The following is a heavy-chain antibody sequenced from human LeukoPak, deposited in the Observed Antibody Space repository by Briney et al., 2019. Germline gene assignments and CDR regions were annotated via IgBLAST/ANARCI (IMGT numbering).Heavy chain of an antibody. J-gene: IGHJ4*02. CDR3: ARGDILTGYYKPPPGY. Sequence: SETLSLTCTVSGGSISSGDYYWSWIRQPPGKGLEWIGYIYYSGSTYYDPSPKSRVTISVDTSKNQLSLKLSSVTAADTAVYYCARGDILTGYYKPPPGYWGQGTLVTVSS. V-gene: IGHV4-30-4*01. CDR1: GGSISSGDYY. CDR2: IYYSGST. D-gene: IGHD3-9*01.